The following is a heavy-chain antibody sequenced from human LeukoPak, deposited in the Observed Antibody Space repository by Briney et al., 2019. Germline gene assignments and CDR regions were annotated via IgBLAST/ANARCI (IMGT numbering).Heavy chain of an antibody. CDR2: IKQDGSVK. D-gene: IGHD3-3*01. V-gene: IGHV3-7*01. CDR1: GFTFNNYW. J-gene: IGHJ4*02. Sequence: PGGSLRLSCAASGFTFNNYWMSWVRQAPGKGLEWVANIKQDGSVKYYVDSVRGRFTSSRDNAKNSLYLQMNSLRAEDTAVYYCATSYFWSGTFDYWGQGTLVTVPS. CDR3: ATSYFWSGTFDY.